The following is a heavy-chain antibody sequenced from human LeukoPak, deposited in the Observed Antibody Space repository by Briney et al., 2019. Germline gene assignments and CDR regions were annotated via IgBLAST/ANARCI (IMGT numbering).Heavy chain of an antibody. Sequence: ASVKVSCKASGYTFTRYYIHWVRQAPGQGLEWMGWINPDSGGTNYAQKFQGRVTMISDTSFSTAYMELSRLTYDDTAAYYCARDQGSSGWSDFDYWGQGTLVTVSS. CDR1: GYTFTRYY. J-gene: IGHJ4*02. CDR2: INPDSGGT. V-gene: IGHV1-2*02. CDR3: ARDQGSSGWSDFDY. D-gene: IGHD6-19*01.